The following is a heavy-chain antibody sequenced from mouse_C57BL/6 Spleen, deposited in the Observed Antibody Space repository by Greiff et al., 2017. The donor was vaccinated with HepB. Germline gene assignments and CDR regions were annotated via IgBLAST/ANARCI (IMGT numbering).Heavy chain of an antibody. CDR3: ARFYYGSTWYFDV. V-gene: IGHV1-69*01. CDR2: IDPSDSYT. D-gene: IGHD1-1*01. J-gene: IGHJ1*03. CDR1: GYTFTSYW. Sequence: QVQLQQSGAELVMPGASVKLSCKASGYTFTSYWMHWVKQRPGQGLEWIGEIDPSDSYTNYNQKFKGKSTLTVDKSSSTAYMQLSSLTSEDSAVYYCARFYYGSTWYFDVWGTGTTVTVSS.